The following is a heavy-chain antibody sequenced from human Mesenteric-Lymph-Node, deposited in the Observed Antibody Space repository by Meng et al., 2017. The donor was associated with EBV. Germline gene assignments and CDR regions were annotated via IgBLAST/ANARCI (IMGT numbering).Heavy chain of an antibody. D-gene: IGHD5-18*01. CDR3: AKGDSPWYFHF. CDR1: GYILSGFY. Sequence: QVQLVQSGAEVKKPGASVKVSCKTSGYILSGFYMHWVRQAPGQGLEWMGRIKPNNGGTNYAQKFQGRVTMTRDTAISTVYMELSRLESDDTAVYYCAKGDSPWYFHFWGHGTLVAVAS. J-gene: IGHJ4*01. V-gene: IGHV1-2*06. CDR2: IKPNNGGT.